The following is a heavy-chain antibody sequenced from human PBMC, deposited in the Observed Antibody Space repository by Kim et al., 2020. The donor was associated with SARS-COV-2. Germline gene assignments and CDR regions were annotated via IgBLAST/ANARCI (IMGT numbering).Heavy chain of an antibody. J-gene: IGHJ4*02. CDR1: GGSISSSSYY. CDR3: ARHGAGFGELLSPFDY. CDR2: IYYSGST. Sequence: SETLSLTCTVSGGSISSSSYYWGWIRQPPGKGLEWIGSIYYSGSTYYNPSLKSRVTISVDTSKNQFSLKLSSVTAADTAVYYCARHGAGFGELLSPFDYWGQGTLVTVSS. D-gene: IGHD3-10*01. V-gene: IGHV4-39*01.